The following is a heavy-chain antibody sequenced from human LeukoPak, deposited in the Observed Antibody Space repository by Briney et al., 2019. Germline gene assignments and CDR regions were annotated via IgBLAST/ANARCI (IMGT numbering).Heavy chain of an antibody. CDR1: GTSISGDY. V-gene: IGHV4-59*08. J-gene: IGHJ4*02. CDR3: ARHPFSSPFDF. CDR2: VYVTGNT. Sequence: WETLSLTCTVSGTSISGDYWSWIRQPPGKGLEWIGYVYVTGNTNYNPSLKSRVTISMDTSTNQLSLTVTSVTAADTAVYYCARHPFSSPFDFWGQGTLVAVSS.